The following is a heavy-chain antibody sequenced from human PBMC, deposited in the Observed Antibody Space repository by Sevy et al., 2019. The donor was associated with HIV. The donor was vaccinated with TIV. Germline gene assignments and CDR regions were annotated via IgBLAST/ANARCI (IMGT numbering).Heavy chain of an antibody. CDR1: GGSFSGYY. V-gene: IGHV4-34*01. CDR3: ARAPPVVVVPGAPSWFDP. CDR2: INHSGST. Sequence: SETLSLTCAVYGGSFSGYYWNWSRQSPGKGLEWIGEINHSGSTHYNPPLKSRVTISVDTSKNQFSLRLNSVTAADTAVYYCARAPPVVVVPGAPSWFDPWGQGTLVTVSS. J-gene: IGHJ5*02. D-gene: IGHD2-2*01.